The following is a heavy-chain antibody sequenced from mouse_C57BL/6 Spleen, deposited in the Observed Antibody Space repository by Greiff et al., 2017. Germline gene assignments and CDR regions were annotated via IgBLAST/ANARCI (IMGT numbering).Heavy chain of an antibody. J-gene: IGHJ2*01. V-gene: IGHV1-54*01. Sequence: QVQLKESGAELVRPGTSVKVSCKASGYAFTNYLIEWVKQRPGQGLEWIGVINPGSGGTNYNEKFKGKATLTADKSSSTAYMQLSSLTSEDSAVYFCARSHDFDYWGQGTTLTVSS. CDR2: INPGSGGT. CDR3: ARSHDFDY. CDR1: GYAFTNYL.